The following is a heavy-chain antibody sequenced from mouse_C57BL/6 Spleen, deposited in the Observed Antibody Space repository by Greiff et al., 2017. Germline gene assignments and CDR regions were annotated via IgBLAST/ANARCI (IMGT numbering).Heavy chain of an antibody. CDR2: INPGSGGT. Sequence: QVQLQQSGAELVRPGTSVKVSCKASGYAFTNYLIEWVKQRPGQGLEWIGVINPGSGGTNYNEKFKGKATLTADKSSSTAYMQLSSLTSVDSAVYFCARARSSDYFDYWGQGTTLTVSS. CDR3: ARARSSDYFDY. D-gene: IGHD1-1*01. J-gene: IGHJ2*01. CDR1: GYAFTNYL. V-gene: IGHV1-54*01.